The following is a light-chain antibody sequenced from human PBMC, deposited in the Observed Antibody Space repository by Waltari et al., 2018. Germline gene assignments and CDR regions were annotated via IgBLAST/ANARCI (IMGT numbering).Light chain of an antibody. CDR3: AAWDASLNGPV. V-gene: IGLV1-44*01. J-gene: IGLJ2*01. CDR1: SSNIGSNT. Sequence: QSVLTQPPLASGTPGQRVTLSCSGSSSNIGSNTVNWYQPLPGTAPILLIYSNTQRPSGGPDRCSGSKSGTSASLAIGGLQSEDEADYYCAAWDASLNGPVFAGGTKLTVL. CDR2: SNT.